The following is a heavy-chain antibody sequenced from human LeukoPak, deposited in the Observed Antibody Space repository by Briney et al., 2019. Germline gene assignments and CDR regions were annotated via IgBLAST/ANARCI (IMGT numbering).Heavy chain of an antibody. D-gene: IGHD3-3*01. J-gene: IGHJ4*02. Sequence: SETLSLTCNCSRRSIRSNYWCWIRQPPGKGLEWIGDIYSSGSTNYNPSLKRRVTMSVDTSENQFSLKLTSVTPADTAVYYCVRAFWSGYYYVFDYWGQGTLVTVSS. CDR1: RRSIRSNY. CDR3: VRAFWSGYYYVFDY. V-gene: IGHV4-59*01. CDR2: IYSSGST.